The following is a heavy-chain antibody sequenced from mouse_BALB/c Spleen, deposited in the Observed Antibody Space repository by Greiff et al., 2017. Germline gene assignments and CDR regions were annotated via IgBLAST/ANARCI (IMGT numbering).Heavy chain of an antibody. CDR3: NAGVRDYFDY. J-gene: IGHJ2*01. Sequence: EVQLQQSGAELVRSGASVKLSCTASGFNIKDYYMHWVKQRPEQGLEWIGWIDPENGDTEYAPKFQGKATMTADTSSNTAYLQLSSLTSEDTAVYYCNAGVRDYFDYWGQGTTLTVSS. CDR1: GFNIKDYY. D-gene: IGHD2-14*01. CDR2: IDPENGDT. V-gene: IGHV14-4*02.